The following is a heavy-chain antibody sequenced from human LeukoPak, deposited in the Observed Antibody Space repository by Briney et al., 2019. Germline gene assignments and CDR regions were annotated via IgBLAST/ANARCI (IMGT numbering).Heavy chain of an antibody. J-gene: IGHJ4*02. CDR1: GFTFIDVW. CDR3: TAYCTGCAFYSRRGYYFDY. V-gene: IGHV3-15*01. CDR2: IKSKRDGGTT. D-gene: IGHD2-8*02. Sequence: GGSLRLSCAGSGFTFIDVWLSCVRQTPGKGLEWVGRIKSKRDGGTTDYAAPVKGRFTISRDDSTNTLYLQLNSLKIEDTAVYYCTAYCTGCAFYSRRGYYFDYWGQGTLLTVAS.